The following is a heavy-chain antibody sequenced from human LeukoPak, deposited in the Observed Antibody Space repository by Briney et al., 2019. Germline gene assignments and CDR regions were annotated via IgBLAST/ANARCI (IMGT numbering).Heavy chain of an antibody. D-gene: IGHD3-10*01. J-gene: IGHJ4*02. CDR1: GFTFSNAW. Sequence: PGGSLRLSCAASGFTFSNAWMSWVRQAPGKGLEWVSGISWNSGSIGYADSVKGRFTISRDNAKNSLYLQMNSLRAEDTALYYCAKDSRYGSGSYYTPPDYWGQGTLVTVSS. CDR2: ISWNSGSI. V-gene: IGHV3-9*01. CDR3: AKDSRYGSGSYYTPPDY.